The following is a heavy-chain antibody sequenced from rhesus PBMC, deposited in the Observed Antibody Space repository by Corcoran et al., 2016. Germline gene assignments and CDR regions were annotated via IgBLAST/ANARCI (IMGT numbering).Heavy chain of an antibody. CDR2: IYGSGAGT. D-gene: IGHD2-2*01. Sequence: QVQLQESGPGLVKSSETLSLTCAVSGGSISDDYFWDWIRQPPGKGLEWIGYIYGSGAGTNYNPSLKDRATISIDTSKNQFSLKLTSVTAADTAVYHCARVSTTSDGLNSWGQGVVVTVSS. J-gene: IGHJ6*01. CDR1: GGSISDDYF. CDR3: ARVSTTSDGLNS. V-gene: IGHV4-106*01.